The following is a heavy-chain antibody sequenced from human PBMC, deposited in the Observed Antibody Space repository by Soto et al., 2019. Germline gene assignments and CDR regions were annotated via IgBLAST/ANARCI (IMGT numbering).Heavy chain of an antibody. CDR3: ARVRLGYCCGGNCYGVFDI. J-gene: IGHJ3*02. D-gene: IGHD2-15*01. V-gene: IGHV3-11*01. CDR1: GFTFSDYY. Sequence: QVQLVESGGGLVKPGGSLRLSCAASGFTFSDYYMSWIRQAPGKGLEWVSYISSSGTTIDYADAVKGRFTISRDNSKNSLYLQMNSLRAEDTAVYYCARVRLGYCCGGNCYGVFDIWGQGTMVTVSS. CDR2: ISSSGTTI.